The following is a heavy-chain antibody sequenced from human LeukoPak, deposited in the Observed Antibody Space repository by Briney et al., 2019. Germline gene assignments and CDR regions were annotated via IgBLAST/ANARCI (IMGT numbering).Heavy chain of an antibody. CDR2: ISGSGGST. V-gene: IGHV3-23*01. J-gene: IGHJ4*02. CDR3: ARAPKHYYDSSSYYPFCDY. Sequence: GGSLRLSCAASGFTFSSYGMSWVRQAPGKGLEWVSAISGSGGSTYYADSVKGRFTISRDNAKNSLYLQMNSLRAEDTAVYYCARAPKHYYDSSSYYPFCDYWGQGTLVTVSS. D-gene: IGHD3-22*01. CDR1: GFTFSSYG.